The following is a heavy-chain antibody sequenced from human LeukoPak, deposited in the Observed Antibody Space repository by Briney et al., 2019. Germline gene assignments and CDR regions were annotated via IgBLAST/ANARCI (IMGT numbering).Heavy chain of an antibody. V-gene: IGHV4-39*07. CDR1: GGSISSSSYY. Sequence: SETLSLTCTVSGGSISSSSYYWGWIRQPPGKGLEWIGRIYTSGSTNYNPSLKSRVTISVDTSKNQFSLKLSSVTAADTAVYYCASEYYYYYYYMDVWGKGSTVTVSS. CDR2: IYTSGST. CDR3: ASEYYYYYYYMDV. J-gene: IGHJ6*03.